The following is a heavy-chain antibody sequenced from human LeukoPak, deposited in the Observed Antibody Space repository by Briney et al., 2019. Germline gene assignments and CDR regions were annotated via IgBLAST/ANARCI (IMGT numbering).Heavy chain of an antibody. V-gene: IGHV3-15*07. CDR1: HFTFTNRW. Sequence: GGSLRLSCAASHFTFTNRWMNWVRLAPGKGLEWVGRIASNTDGGTTDYAAPVKGRFTISRDDSKNALYLQMNSLKTEDTALYYCTTRTTTTIYWGQGTLVTVSS. CDR2: IASNTDGGTT. D-gene: IGHD1-7*01. CDR3: TTRTTTTIY. J-gene: IGHJ4*02.